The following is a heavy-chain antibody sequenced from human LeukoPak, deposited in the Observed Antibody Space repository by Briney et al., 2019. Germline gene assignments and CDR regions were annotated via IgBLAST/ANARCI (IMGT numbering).Heavy chain of an antibody. CDR3: ATDRDNSDWQKRFDS. J-gene: IGHJ4*02. CDR2: INQDASEI. CDR1: GCTFSTYW. Sequence: GGSLTLSCAACGCTFSTYWMNWYRQAPGKGLEWVGNINQDASEINYVDSVRGRFTISRDNAKNSLHLQMNSLRAEDTAVYYCATDRDNSDWQKRFDSWGQGTLVTVSS. D-gene: IGHD2-21*02. V-gene: IGHV3-7*01.